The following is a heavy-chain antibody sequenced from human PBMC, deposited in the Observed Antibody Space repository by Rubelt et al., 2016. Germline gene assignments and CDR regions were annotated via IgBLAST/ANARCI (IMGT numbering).Heavy chain of an antibody. CDR3: ARTWGDPSRVAALKSAFDI. J-gene: IGHJ3*02. D-gene: IGHD6-19*01. V-gene: IGHV4-34*01. Sequence: QVQLQEWGAGLLKPSETLSLTCAVYGGSFSGYYWSWIRQPPGKGLEWIGEINHSGSTNYNPSLKSRVTISVDTSRNQFSLKLNSVTPADTAVYYCARTWGDPSRVAALKSAFDIWCQGTVVTVSS. CDR2: INHSGST. CDR1: GGSFSGYY.